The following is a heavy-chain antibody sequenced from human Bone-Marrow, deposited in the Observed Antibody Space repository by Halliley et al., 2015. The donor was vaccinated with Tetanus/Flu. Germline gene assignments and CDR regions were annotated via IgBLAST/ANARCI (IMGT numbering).Heavy chain of an antibody. D-gene: IGHD3-10*01. CDR2: IGSGGRT. J-gene: IGHJ4*02. Sequence: IGSGGRTYYAESGKGRFTISRDRSTNTVFLQMSGLRAEDSAMYYCAKDFQPFGSGSFNYFDHWGQGALVTVSS. CDR3: AKDFQPFGSGSFNYFDH. V-gene: IGHV3-23*01.